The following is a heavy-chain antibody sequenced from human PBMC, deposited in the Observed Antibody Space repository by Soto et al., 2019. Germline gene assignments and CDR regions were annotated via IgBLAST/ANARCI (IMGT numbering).Heavy chain of an antibody. CDR2: INPNSGGT. CDR3: ARMREGLEQQLVREGLTSEGYYGMDV. V-gene: IGHV1-2*04. D-gene: IGHD6-13*01. J-gene: IGHJ6*02. CDR1: GYTFTGYY. Sequence: ASVKVSCKASGYTFTGYYMHWVRQAPGQGLEWMGWINPNSGGTNYAQKFQGWVTMTWDTSISTAYMELSRLRSDDTAVYYCARMREGLEQQLVREGLTSEGYYGMDVWGQGTTVTVSS.